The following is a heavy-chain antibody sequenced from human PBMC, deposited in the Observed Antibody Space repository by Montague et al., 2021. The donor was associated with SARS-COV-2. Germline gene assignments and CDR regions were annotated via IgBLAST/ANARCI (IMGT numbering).Heavy chain of an antibody. J-gene: IGHJ4*02. V-gene: IGHV2-70*04. CDR3: ARSYYDILTAYYTPFDY. Sequence: PALVTPTQTLTLTCTFSGFSLSTSGMRANWIRQPPGKALEWLARIDWDDDKFYSTSLKTRLTISKDTSKNQVVLTMTNMDPVDTATYYCARSYYDILTAYYTPFDYWGQGTLVTVSS. CDR1: GFSLSTSGMR. CDR2: IDWDDDK. D-gene: IGHD3-9*01.